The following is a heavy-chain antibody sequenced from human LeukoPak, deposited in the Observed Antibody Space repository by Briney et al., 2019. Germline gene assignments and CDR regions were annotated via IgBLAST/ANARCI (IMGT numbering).Heavy chain of an antibody. CDR2: IYYSGST. V-gene: IGHV4-30-4*01. J-gene: IGHJ5*02. Sequence: PSETLSLTCTVSGGSISSGDYYWSWIRQPPGKGLEWIGYIYYSGSTYYNPSLKSRVTISVDTSKNQFSLKLSSVTAADTAVYYCAREVVAALNWFDPWGQGTVVTVSS. CDR3: AREVVAALNWFDP. D-gene: IGHD2-15*01. CDR1: GGSISSGDYY.